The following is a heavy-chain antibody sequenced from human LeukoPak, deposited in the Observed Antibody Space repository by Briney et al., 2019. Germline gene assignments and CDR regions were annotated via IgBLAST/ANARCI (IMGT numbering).Heavy chain of an antibody. CDR1: GWSLSGYY. V-gene: IGHV4-34*01. D-gene: IGHD3-10*01. CDR2: ITQSGST. CDR3: ARDGQRITMVRGVIPTSDYYFDY. J-gene: IGHJ4*02. Sequence: SETLSLTCAVFGWSLSGYYWSWIRQSPGKGLEWIGQITQSGSTKYNPSLKSRVTISVDTSKTQFSLKLNSMTAEDTAVYYCARDGQRITMVRGVIPTSDYYFDYWGQGTLVTVSS.